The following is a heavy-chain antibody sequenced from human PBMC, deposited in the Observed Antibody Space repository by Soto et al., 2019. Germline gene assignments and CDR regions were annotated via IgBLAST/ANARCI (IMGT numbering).Heavy chain of an antibody. CDR3: ARRHSHGYHFDY. CDR1: GFTVSSNY. CDR2: IYSGGTT. J-gene: IGHJ4*02. V-gene: IGHV3-53*01. D-gene: IGHD5-18*01. Sequence: EVQLVESVGGLIQPGGSLRLSCAASGFTVSSNYMTWVRQAPGKGLEWVSIIYSGGTTYYADSAKGRFTISRDDSKNTLYLQMNSLRAEDTAVYYCARRHSHGYHFDYWGQGTLVTVSS.